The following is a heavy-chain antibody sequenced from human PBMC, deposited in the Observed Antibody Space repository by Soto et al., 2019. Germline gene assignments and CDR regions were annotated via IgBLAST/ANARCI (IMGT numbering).Heavy chain of an antibody. J-gene: IGHJ5*02. Sequence: GGSLRLSCAASGFTFSSYAMSWVRQAPGKGLEWVSAISGSGGSTYYADSVKGRFTISRDNSKNTLYLQMNSLRAEDTAVYYCAKDPGYCSGGSCYSWFEPWGQGTLVTVSS. CDR1: GFTFSSYA. D-gene: IGHD2-15*01. CDR2: ISGSGGST. CDR3: AKDPGYCSGGSCYSWFEP. V-gene: IGHV3-23*01.